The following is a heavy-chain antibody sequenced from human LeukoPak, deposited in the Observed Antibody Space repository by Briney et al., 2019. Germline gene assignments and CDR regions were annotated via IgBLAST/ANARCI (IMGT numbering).Heavy chain of an antibody. D-gene: IGHD6-19*01. CDR1: GGSFSGYY. CDR2: INHSGST. V-gene: IGHV4-34*01. J-gene: IGHJ3*02. Sequence: SETLSLTCAVYGGSFSGYYWSWIRQPPGKGLEWIGEINHSGSTNYNPSLKSRVTISADTSKNQFSLKLSSVTAADTAVYYCARGLAVAGDWDAFDIWGQGTMVTVSS. CDR3: ARGLAVAGDWDAFDI.